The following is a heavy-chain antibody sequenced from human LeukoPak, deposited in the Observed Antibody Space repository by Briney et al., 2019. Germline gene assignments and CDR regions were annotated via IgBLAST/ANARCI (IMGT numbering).Heavy chain of an antibody. V-gene: IGHV4-59*01. CDR1: GGSISSYY. Sequence: PSETLSLTCTVSGGSISSYYWSWIRQPPGKGLEWIGYIYYSGSTNYNPSLKSRVTISVDTSKNQFSLKLSSVTAADTAVYYCARALERGYYFDYWGQGTLVTVSS. CDR3: ARALERGYYFDY. J-gene: IGHJ4*02. CDR2: IYYSGST. D-gene: IGHD1-1*01.